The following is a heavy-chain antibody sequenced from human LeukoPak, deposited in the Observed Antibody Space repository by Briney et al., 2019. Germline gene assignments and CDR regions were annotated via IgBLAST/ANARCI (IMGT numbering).Heavy chain of an antibody. V-gene: IGHV4-61*01. J-gene: IGHJ4*02. CDR1: GGSVSSGSYF. Sequence: SETLSLTCTVSGGSVSSGSYFWSWIRQPPGKGLEWIGYIYYSGSTNYNPSLKSRVTISVDTSKNQFSLKLSSVTAADTAVYYRARGRGHFDYWGQGTLVTVSS. CDR3: ARGRGHFDY. CDR2: IYYSGST.